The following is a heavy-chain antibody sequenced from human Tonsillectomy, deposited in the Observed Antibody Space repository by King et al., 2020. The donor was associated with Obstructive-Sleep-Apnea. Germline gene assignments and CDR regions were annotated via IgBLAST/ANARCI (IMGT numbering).Heavy chain of an antibody. J-gene: IGHJ4*02. V-gene: IGHV1-2*02. CDR3: ARDAAAEFHRRVNYFDY. D-gene: IGHD6-13*01. CDR1: GYSFTGNY. CDR2: INPNSGGT. Sequence: VQLVQSGAEVKKPGASVKVSCKASGYSFTGNYMHCVRQAPGQGLEWMGWINPNSGGTDYAQKFQGRVTMTRDTSIRTANMELRRLSSDDTAVYYCARDAAAEFHRRVNYFDYWGQGTLVTVSS.